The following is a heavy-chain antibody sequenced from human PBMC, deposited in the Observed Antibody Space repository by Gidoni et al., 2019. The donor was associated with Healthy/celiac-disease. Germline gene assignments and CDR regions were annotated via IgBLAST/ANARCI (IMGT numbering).Heavy chain of an antibody. CDR3: ARGGNVLLWFGELLTLDD. CDR1: GYTFTSYA. Sequence: QVQLVQSGAEVKKPGASVKVSCKASGYTFTSYAMHWVRQAPGQRREWMGWINAGNGNTKYSQKCQGRVTITRDTSASTAYMELSSLRSEETAVYYCARGGNVLLWFGELLTLDDWGQGTLVTVSS. V-gene: IGHV1-3*01. D-gene: IGHD3-10*01. J-gene: IGHJ4*02. CDR2: INAGNGNT.